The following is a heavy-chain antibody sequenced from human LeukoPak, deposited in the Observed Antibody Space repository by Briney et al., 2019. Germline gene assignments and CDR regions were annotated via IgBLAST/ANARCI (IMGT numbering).Heavy chain of an antibody. V-gene: IGHV3-9*01. CDR2: ISWNSGSI. Sequence: LAGGSLRLSCAASGFTFDDYAMHWVRQAPGKGLEWVSGISWNSGSIGYADSVKGRFTISRDNAKNSLYLQMNSLRAEDTALYYLAKDSNYYGSGSNAFDIWGQGTMVTVSS. J-gene: IGHJ3*02. CDR1: GFTFDDYA. CDR3: AKDSNYYGSGSNAFDI. D-gene: IGHD3-10*01.